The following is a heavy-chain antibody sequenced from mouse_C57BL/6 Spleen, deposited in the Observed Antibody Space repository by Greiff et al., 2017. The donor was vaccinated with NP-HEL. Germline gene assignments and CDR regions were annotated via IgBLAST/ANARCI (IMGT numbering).Heavy chain of an antibody. Sequence: EVQGVESGGGLVKPGGSLKLSCAASGFTFSDYGMHWVRQAPEKGLEWVAYISSGSSTIYYADTVKGRFTISRDNAKNTLFLQMTSLRSEDTAMYYCARGYYDYGRYFDVWGTGTTVTVSS. J-gene: IGHJ1*03. V-gene: IGHV5-17*01. D-gene: IGHD2-4*01. CDR1: GFTFSDYG. CDR2: ISSGSSTI. CDR3: ARGYYDYGRYFDV.